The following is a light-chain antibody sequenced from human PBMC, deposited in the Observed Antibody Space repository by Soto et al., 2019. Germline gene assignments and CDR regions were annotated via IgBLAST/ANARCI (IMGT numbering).Light chain of an antibody. V-gene: IGLV2-23*02. Sequence: QSVLTQPASVSGSPGQSIIISCTGTRSDVGSYNFVSWYQQHPGKAPKLMIYEVSKRPSGVSNRFSGSKSGNTASLTISGLQPEDEADYYCCSYAGNSGVFGGGTKRTVL. CDR1: RSDVGSYNF. J-gene: IGLJ3*02. CDR3: CSYAGNSGV. CDR2: EVS.